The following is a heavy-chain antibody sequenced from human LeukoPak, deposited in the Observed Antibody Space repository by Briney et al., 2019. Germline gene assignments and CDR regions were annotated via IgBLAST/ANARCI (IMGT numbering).Heavy chain of an antibody. J-gene: IGHJ4*02. CDR2: ISSSSSYI. Sequence: KPGGSLRLSRAASGFTFSSYSMNWVRQAPGKGLEWVSSISSSSSYIYYADSVKGRFTISRDNAKNSLYLQMNSLRAEDTAVYYCARDRVGLRIAALSSPAAVDYWGQGTLVTVSS. CDR1: GFTFSSYS. D-gene: IGHD6-13*01. CDR3: ARDRVGLRIAALSSPAAVDY. V-gene: IGHV3-21*01.